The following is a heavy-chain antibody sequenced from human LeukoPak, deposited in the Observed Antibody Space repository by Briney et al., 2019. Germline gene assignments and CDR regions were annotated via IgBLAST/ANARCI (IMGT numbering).Heavy chain of an antibody. J-gene: IGHJ5*02. CDR1: GGSISSGGYY. V-gene: IGHV4-30-2*01. Sequence: TSETLSLTCTASGGSISSGGYYWSWIRQPPGKGLEWIGYIYHSGSTYYNPSLKSRVTISVDRSKNQFSLKLSSVTAADTAVYYCAREGHYGSGSYYNVRRNWFDPWGQGTLVTVSS. D-gene: IGHD3-10*01. CDR2: IYHSGST. CDR3: AREGHYGSGSYYNVRRNWFDP.